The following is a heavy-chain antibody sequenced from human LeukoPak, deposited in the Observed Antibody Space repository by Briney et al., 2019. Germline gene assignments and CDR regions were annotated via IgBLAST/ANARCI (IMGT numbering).Heavy chain of an antibody. V-gene: IGHV3-30*04. D-gene: IGHD6-19*01. J-gene: IGHJ4*02. CDR3: ARDPPNPNIAMTDREGDY. Sequence: PGRSLRLSCAASGFTFSSYAMHWVRQAPGKGLEWVAVISYDGSNKYYADSVKGRFTISRDNSKNTLYLQMNSLRAEDTAVYYCARDPPNPNIAMTDREGDYWGQGTLVTVSS. CDR2: ISYDGSNK. CDR1: GFTFSSYA.